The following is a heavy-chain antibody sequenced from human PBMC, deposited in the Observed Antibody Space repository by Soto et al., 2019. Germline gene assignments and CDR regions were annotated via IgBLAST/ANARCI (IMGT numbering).Heavy chain of an antibody. Sequence: SETLSLTCTVSGGSISSYYWSWIRQPPGKGLEWIGYIYYSGSTNYNPSLKSRVTISVDTSKNQFSLKLSSVTAADTAVYYRARDSRVAVPAYSLLGMDVWGQGTTVTVSS. CDR3: ARDSRVAVPAYSLLGMDV. J-gene: IGHJ6*02. CDR2: IYYSGST. CDR1: GGSISSYY. D-gene: IGHD2-15*01. V-gene: IGHV4-59*01.